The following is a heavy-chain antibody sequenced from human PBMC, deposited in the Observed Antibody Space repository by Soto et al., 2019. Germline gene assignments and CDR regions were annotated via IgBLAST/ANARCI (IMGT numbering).Heavy chain of an antibody. J-gene: IGHJ6*02. CDR2: ISAYNGNT. CDR1: GHTFTSYG. Sequence: GASVKVSCKASGHTFTSYGISWVRQAPGQGLEWMGWISAYNGNTNYAQKLQGRVTMTTDTSTSTAYMELRSLRSDDTAVYYCARDPGVGASYYYYYGMDVWGQGTTVTVSS. D-gene: IGHD1-26*01. V-gene: IGHV1-18*04. CDR3: ARDPGVGASYYYYYGMDV.